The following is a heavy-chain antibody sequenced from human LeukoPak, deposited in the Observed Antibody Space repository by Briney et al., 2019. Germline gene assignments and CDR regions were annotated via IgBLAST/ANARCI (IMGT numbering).Heavy chain of an antibody. CDR2: ISGNGGST. Sequence: GGSLRLSCSASGFTFSSYAMSWVRQAPGKGLEWVSGISGNGGSTFYADSVKGRFTISRDNSKNTVYLQMNSLRAEDTAVYYCAKGWSYYYASGNDYLDYWGRGTLVTVSS. CDR1: GFTFSSYA. V-gene: IGHV3-23*01. D-gene: IGHD3-10*01. J-gene: IGHJ4*02. CDR3: AKGWSYYYASGNDYLDY.